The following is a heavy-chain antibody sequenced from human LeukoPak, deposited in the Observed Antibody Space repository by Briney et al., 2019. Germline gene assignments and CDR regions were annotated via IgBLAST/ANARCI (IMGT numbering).Heavy chain of an antibody. CDR1: GGSISSGSYY. Sequence: PSETLSLTCTVSGGSISSGSYYWSWLRQPAGKGLEWLGRIYTSGSTNYNPSLKRRVTISVDTSKNQFSLKLSSVTAADTAVYYCATYPYSSSSEEDYWGQGTLVTVSS. V-gene: IGHV4-61*02. D-gene: IGHD6-6*01. CDR3: ATYPYSSSSEEDY. CDR2: IYTSGST. J-gene: IGHJ4*02.